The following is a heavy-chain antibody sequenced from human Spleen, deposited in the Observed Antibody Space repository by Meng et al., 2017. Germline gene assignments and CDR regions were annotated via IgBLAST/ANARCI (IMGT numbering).Heavy chain of an antibody. D-gene: IGHD6-19*01. CDR2: IGHSGIT. CDR3: VRSSGWVRTGFDP. V-gene: IGHV4-39*01. CDR1: GGSISTSGYY. J-gene: IGHJ5*02. Sequence: QPQLQESGPGLVKPSEALSLTCSVSGGSISTSGYYWGWIRQPPGKGLEWIGSIGHSGITYYTPSLKSRVTVFIDTSKSQFSLKLTSVTAADTAVYYCVRSSGWVRTGFDPWGQGTLVTVSS.